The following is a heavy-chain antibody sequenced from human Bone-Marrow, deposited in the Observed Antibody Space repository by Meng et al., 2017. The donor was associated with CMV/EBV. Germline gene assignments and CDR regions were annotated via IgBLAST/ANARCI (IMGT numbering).Heavy chain of an antibody. D-gene: IGHD3-3*01. J-gene: IGHJ6*02. Sequence: GESLKISCAASGFTFSSYSMNWVRQAPGKGLEWVSSISSSSSYIYYADSMKGRFTISRDNAKNSLYLQMNSLRAEDTAVYYCARGRGRGLEPYYYYGMDVWGQRTTVAASS. V-gene: IGHV3-21*01. CDR2: ISSSSSYI. CDR3: ARGRGRGLEPYYYYGMDV. CDR1: GFTFSSYS.